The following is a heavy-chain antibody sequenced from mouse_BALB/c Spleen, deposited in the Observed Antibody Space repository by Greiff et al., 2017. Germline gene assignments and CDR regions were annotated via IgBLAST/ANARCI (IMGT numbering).Heavy chain of an antibody. J-gene: IGHJ3*01. Sequence: QVQLQQSDAELVKPGASVSISCTASGYTFTDHAIHWVKQQPEQGLEWIGYISPGNGDIKYNEKFKGKATLNDDKSSSTAYMQLNHPTSEDSEVYFCKRWGPGFAYWGQGTLVTVSA. V-gene: IGHV1S53*02. CDR3: KRWGPGFAY. CDR2: ISPGNGDI. CDR1: GYTFTDHA.